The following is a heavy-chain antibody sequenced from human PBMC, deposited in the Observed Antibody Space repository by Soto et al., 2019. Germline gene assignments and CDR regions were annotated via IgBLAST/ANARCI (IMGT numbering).Heavy chain of an antibody. Sequence: ASVKVSCKASGYTFTSYGISWVRQARGQGLEWMGWISAYNGNTNYAQKLQGRVTMTTDTSTSTDYMELRSLRSDDTAVYYCARDLKYCTNRVCYRGDAFDILGQGTMVNVSS. J-gene: IGHJ3*02. CDR2: ISAYNGNT. V-gene: IGHV1-18*04. CDR3: ARDLKYCTNRVCYRGDAFDI. CDR1: GYTFTSYG. D-gene: IGHD2-8*01.